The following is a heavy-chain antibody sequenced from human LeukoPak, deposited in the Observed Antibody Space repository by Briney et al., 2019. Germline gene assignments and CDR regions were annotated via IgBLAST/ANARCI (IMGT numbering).Heavy chain of an antibody. V-gene: IGHV3-23*01. Sequence: PGGSLRLSCAASGFTVSSNYMSWVRQAPGKGLEWVSAISGSGGSTYYADSVKGRFTISRDNSKNTLYLQMNSLRAENTAVYYCAKDYRIVGATTFDYWGQGTLVTVSS. CDR3: AKDYRIVGATTFDY. CDR1: GFTVSSNY. J-gene: IGHJ4*02. D-gene: IGHD1-26*01. CDR2: ISGSGGST.